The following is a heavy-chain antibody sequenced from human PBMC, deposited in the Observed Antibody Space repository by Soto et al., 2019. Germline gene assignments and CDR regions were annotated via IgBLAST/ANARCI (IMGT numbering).Heavy chain of an antibody. V-gene: IGHV3-33*01. CDR2: IWYDGSNK. D-gene: IGHD2-21*02. J-gene: IGHJ6*03. CDR3: ASQATVTAYYYYYMDV. Sequence: GGSLRLSCAASGFTFSSYGMHWVRQAPGKGLEWVAVIWYDGSNKYYADSVKGRFTISRDNSKNTLYLQMNSLRAEDTAVYYCASQATVTAYYYYYMDVWGKGTTVTVSS. CDR1: GFTFSSYG.